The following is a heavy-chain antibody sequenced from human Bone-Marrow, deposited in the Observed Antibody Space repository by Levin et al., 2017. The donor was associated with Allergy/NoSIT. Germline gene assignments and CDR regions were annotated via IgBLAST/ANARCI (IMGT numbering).Heavy chain of an antibody. V-gene: IGHV5-51*01. CDR3: AWTKLRFLEMNWFDP. CDR1: GYSFTSYW. J-gene: IGHJ5*02. CDR2: IFPGDSDT. Sequence: KVSCKGSGYSFTSYWIGWVRQMPGKGLEWMGIIFPGDSDTRYSPSFQGQVTISADKSITTAYLQWSSLKASDTAMYYCAWTKLRFLEMNWFDPWGQGTLVTVSS. D-gene: IGHD3-3*01.